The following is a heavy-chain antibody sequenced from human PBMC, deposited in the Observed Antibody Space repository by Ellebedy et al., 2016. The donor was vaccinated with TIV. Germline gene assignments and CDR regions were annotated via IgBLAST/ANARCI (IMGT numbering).Heavy chain of an antibody. Sequence: PGGSLRLSCAASGFTFSSYGMHWVRQAPGKGLEWVAVISYDGSNKYYADSVKGRFTISRDNSKNTLYLQMNSLRAEDTAVYYCAREGHLTMEEAFDIWGQGTMVTVSS. CDR1: GFTFSSYG. CDR2: ISYDGSNK. J-gene: IGHJ3*02. D-gene: IGHD3-10*01. CDR3: AREGHLTMEEAFDI. V-gene: IGHV3-30*03.